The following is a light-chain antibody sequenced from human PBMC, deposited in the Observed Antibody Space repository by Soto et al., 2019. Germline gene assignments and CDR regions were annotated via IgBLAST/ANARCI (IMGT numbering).Light chain of an antibody. Sequence: QSVLTQPVSVSGSPGQSITISCTGSSSDVGGYKYVSWYQQHRGKAPKLMIYEVSNRPSGVSNRFSGSKSGNTASLTISVLQDEDEAYYYCNSYTSSNTRLFGGGTKLTVL. J-gene: IGLJ2*01. CDR1: SSDVGGYKY. CDR2: EVS. V-gene: IGLV2-14*01. CDR3: NSYTSSNTRL.